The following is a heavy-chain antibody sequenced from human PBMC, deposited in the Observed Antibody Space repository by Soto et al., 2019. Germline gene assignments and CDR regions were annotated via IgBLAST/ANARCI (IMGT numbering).Heavy chain of an antibody. Sequence: GGSLRLSCAASGFTFSSYWMSWVRQAPGKGLEWVANIKQDGSEKYYVDSVKGRFTISRDNAKNSLYLQMNSLRAEDTAVYYCARDLSGAAAGTFDYWGQGTLVTVSS. CDR2: IKQDGSEK. D-gene: IGHD6-13*01. J-gene: IGHJ4*02. CDR3: ARDLSGAAAGTFDY. V-gene: IGHV3-7*01. CDR1: GFTFSSYW.